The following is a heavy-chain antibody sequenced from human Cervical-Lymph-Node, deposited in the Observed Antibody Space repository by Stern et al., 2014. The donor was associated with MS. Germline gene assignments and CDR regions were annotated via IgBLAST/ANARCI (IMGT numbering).Heavy chain of an antibody. CDR1: GGTFSTYS. Sequence: QLVQSGAEVRKPGYSVQVSCKTSGGTFSTYSFSWVRQAPGQGLEWMGGIIPIFRTTNYAQKFQGRVRITADESTSTIYIVLSSLRSEDTAVYYCARDILLRPGSHDALDIWGQGTVVTVSS. CDR3: ARDILLRPGSHDALDI. J-gene: IGHJ3*02. CDR2: IIPIFRTT. D-gene: IGHD2-21*01. V-gene: IGHV1-69*01.